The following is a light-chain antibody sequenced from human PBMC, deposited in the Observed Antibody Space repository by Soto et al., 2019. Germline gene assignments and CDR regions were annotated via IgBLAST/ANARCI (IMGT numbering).Light chain of an antibody. CDR2: SAS. Sequence: DIQMTQSPSSLSASVGDRVTITCRASQSISTYLNWYQQKPGKAPKLLIYSASSLQSGVTSRFSGSWSGTDFTLTISSLQPEDFATYYCQQSYSTPWTFGQGTKVEIK. CDR1: QSISTY. CDR3: QQSYSTPWT. V-gene: IGKV1-39*01. J-gene: IGKJ1*01.